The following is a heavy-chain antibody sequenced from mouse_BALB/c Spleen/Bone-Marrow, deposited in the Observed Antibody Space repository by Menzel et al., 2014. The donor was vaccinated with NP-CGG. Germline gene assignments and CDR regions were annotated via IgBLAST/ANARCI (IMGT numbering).Heavy chain of an antibody. V-gene: IGHV1-14*01. J-gene: IGHJ4*01. CDR1: GYTFTAYV. CDR3: AGEGGLRRGDYYAMDY. CDR2: INPYNDGT. Sequence: EVQVVESGPELVKPGASVKMSCKASGYTFTAYVMHWVKQKPGQGLEWIGYINPYNDGTKYNEMFKGKATLTSDKSSSTAYMELSSLTSEDSAVYYCAGEGGLRRGDYYAMDYWGQGTSVTVSS. D-gene: IGHD2-4*01.